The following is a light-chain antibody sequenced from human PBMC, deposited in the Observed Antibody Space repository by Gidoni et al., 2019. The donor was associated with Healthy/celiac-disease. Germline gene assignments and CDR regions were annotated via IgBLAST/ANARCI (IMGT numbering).Light chain of an antibody. V-gene: IGKV1-39*01. J-gene: IGKJ1*01. CDR2: AAS. Sequence: IQITQSPSSLSASVGDTATITCPASHSISSYLNWYQQKPGKAPKLLIYAASSLQSGVPSRFSGSGSGTDFTLTISSLQPEDFATYYCQQSYSTPGTFGQGTKVEIK. CDR1: HSISSY. CDR3: QQSYSTPGT.